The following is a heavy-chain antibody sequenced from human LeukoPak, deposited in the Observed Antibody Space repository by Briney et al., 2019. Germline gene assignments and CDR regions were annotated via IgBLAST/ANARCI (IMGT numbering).Heavy chain of an antibody. D-gene: IGHD1-26*01. V-gene: IGHV3-21*04. CDR3: VRDRGTYRPIDY. J-gene: IGHJ4*02. CDR2: ISYTGTYI. CDR1: AFSLNAYN. Sequence: GGSLRLSCAASAFSLNAYNMNWVRQAPGKGLEWVSSISYTGTYIYYADSVKGRFTISRDNAQNSLYLQMSSLRAEDTAIYYCVRDRGTYRPIDYCGQGTLVSASS.